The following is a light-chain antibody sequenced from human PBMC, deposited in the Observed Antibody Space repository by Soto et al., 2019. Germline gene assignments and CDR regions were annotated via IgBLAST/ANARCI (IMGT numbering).Light chain of an antibody. CDR2: AAS. CDR3: QQLKSYPIT. J-gene: IGKJ5*01. V-gene: IGKV1-9*01. Sequence: DIQLTQSPSFLSASVGDRVTITCRASQGISSYLAWYQQKPRKAPKLLIYAASTLQSGVPSRFSGSESGTEFTLIISSLQPEDFATYYCQQLKSYPITFGQGTRLEIK. CDR1: QGISSY.